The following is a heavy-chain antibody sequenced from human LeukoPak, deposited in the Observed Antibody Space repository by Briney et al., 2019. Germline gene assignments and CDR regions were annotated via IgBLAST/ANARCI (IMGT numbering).Heavy chain of an antibody. Sequence: TSETLSLTCTVSGGSISSGGYYWSWIRQPPGKGLEWIGYIYHSGGTYYNPSLKSRVTISVDRSKNQFSLKLSSVTAADTAVYYCARQGSSSTYYYYYYMDVWGKGTTVTVSS. D-gene: IGHD6-6*01. CDR3: ARQGSSSTYYYYYYMDV. CDR1: GGSISSGGYY. V-gene: IGHV4-30-2*01. CDR2: IYHSGGT. J-gene: IGHJ6*03.